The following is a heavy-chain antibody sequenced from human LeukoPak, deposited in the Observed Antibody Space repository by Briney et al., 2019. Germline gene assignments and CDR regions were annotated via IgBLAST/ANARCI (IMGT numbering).Heavy chain of an antibody. D-gene: IGHD3-3*01. CDR3: ARNEFWSGSGWFDP. V-gene: IGHV1-2*02. Sequence: ASVKVSCKASGYTFTGYYMHWVRQAPGQGLEWMGWINPNSGGTNYAQKFQGRVTMTRDTSISTAYMELSRLRSDDTAVYCCARNEFWSGSGWFDPWGQGTLVTVSS. J-gene: IGHJ5*02. CDR1: GYTFTGYY. CDR2: INPNSGGT.